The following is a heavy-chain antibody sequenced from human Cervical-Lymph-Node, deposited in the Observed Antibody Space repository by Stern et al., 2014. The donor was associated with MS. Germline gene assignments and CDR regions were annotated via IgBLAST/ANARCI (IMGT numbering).Heavy chain of an antibody. CDR2: IIPIFGTT. V-gene: IGHV1-69*01. D-gene: IGHD1-1*01. CDR1: GGTFSNFA. CDR3: ARDNDDNGLDV. Sequence: VQLVQSGAEVKKPGSSVKVSCKASGGTFSNFAISLVRQAPGQGLDWMGGIIPIFGTTHYAQKFQGRVTITADESTSTAYMELSSLRSEDTAVYYCARDNDDNGLDVWGQGTTVIVSS. J-gene: IGHJ6*02.